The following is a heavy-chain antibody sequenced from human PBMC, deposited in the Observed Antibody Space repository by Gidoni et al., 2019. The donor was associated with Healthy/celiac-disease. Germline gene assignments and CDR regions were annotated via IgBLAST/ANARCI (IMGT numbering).Heavy chain of an antibody. D-gene: IGHD6-19*01. V-gene: IGHV3-48*04. J-gene: IGHJ4*02. CDR2: ISSSSSTI. CDR3: AREGSGWPSGIDY. CDR1: GFTFSSYS. Sequence: EVQLVESGGGLVQPGGSLRLSCAASGFTFSSYSMNWVRQAPGKGLGWVSYISSSSSTIYYADSVKGRFTISRDNAKNSLYLQMNSLRAEDTAVYYCAREGSGWPSGIDYWGQGTLVTVSS.